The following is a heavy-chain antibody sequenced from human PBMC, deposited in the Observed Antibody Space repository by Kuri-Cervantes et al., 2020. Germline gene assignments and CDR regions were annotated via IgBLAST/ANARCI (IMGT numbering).Heavy chain of an antibody. D-gene: IGHD5-24*01. CDR3: AGGDGEMATIGVDY. V-gene: IGHV1-2*02. CDR1: GYTFTGYY. Sequence: ASVKVSCKASGYTFTGYYMHWVRQAPGQGLEWMGWINPNSGGTNYAQKFQGRVTMTRDTSISTAYMELSRLRSDDTAVYYCAGGDGEMATIGVDYWGQGTLVTVSS. CDR2: INPNSGGT. J-gene: IGHJ4*02.